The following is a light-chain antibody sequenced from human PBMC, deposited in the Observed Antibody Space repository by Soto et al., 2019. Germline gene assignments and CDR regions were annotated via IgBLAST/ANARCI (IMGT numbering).Light chain of an antibody. CDR1: SSDVGSYNL. Sequence: QSVLTQPASVSGSPGQSITISCTGTSSDVGSYNLVSWYQQHPGKAPKLMIYEVSKRPSGVSNRFSGSKSGNTASLTISGLQAEDEADYYCCSYAGSSTPPYAFRTGTKLTVL. V-gene: IGLV2-23*02. CDR3: CSYAGSSTPPYA. J-gene: IGLJ1*01. CDR2: EVS.